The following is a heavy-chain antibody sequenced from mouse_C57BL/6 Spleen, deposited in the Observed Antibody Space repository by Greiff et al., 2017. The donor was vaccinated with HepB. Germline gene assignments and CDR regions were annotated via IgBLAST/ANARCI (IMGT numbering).Heavy chain of an antibody. CDR2: IDPEDGET. CDR1: GFNIKDYY. CDR3: ASEYYYGSSYWYFDV. J-gene: IGHJ1*03. D-gene: IGHD1-1*01. V-gene: IGHV14-2*01. Sequence: EVQLQQSGAELVKPGASVKLSCTASGFNIKDYYMHWVKQRTEQGLEWIGRIDPEDGETKYDPKFQGKATITADTSSNTAYLQLSSLTSEDTAVYYCASEYYYGSSYWYFDVWGTGTTVTVSS.